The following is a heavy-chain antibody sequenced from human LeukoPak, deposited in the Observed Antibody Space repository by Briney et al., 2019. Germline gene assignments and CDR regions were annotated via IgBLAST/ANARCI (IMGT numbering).Heavy chain of an antibody. Sequence: SGPTLVNPTQTLTLTCTFSGSSLSTSGVGVGWIRQPPGKALEWLALTYWNDDKRYSPSLKSRLTITKDTSKNQVVLTMSNMDPVDTATYYCASPVVGDYYGSGSSDYFDYWGQGTLVTVSS. J-gene: IGHJ4*02. V-gene: IGHV2-5*01. D-gene: IGHD3-10*01. CDR2: TYWNDDK. CDR1: GSSLSTSGVG. CDR3: ASPVVGDYYGSGSSDYFDY.